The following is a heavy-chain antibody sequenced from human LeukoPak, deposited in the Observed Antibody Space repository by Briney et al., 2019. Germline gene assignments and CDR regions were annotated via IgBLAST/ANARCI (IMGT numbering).Heavy chain of an antibody. CDR1: GFTFNYYA. V-gene: IGHV3-23*01. Sequence: GGSLRLSCAASGFTFNYYAMTWVRQRPGKGLERISSISGGGETIYYRDSMKGRFTVSRDNSKKTLFLQMNSLKAEDTAVYFCAREDARQPPRRSEFWGQGTLVTVSS. J-gene: IGHJ4*02. CDR3: AREDARQPPRRSEF. D-gene: IGHD6-6*01. CDR2: ISGGGETI.